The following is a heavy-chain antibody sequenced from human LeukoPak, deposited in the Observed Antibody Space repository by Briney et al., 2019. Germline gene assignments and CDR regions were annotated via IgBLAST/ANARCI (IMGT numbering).Heavy chain of an antibody. Sequence: GASVKVFCKASGYTFTGYYMHWVRQAPGQGLEWMGRINPNSGDTNYAQKFQGRVTMTRDTSITTAYMELSRLRSDDTAVYYCARVEVVGAFDFWGQGTMVTVSS. CDR1: GYTFTGYY. J-gene: IGHJ3*01. V-gene: IGHV1-2*06. CDR2: INPNSGDT. CDR3: ARVEVVGAFDF. D-gene: IGHD2-2*01.